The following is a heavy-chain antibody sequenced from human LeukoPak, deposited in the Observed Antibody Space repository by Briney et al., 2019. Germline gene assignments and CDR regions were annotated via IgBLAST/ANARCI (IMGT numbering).Heavy chain of an antibody. CDR1: GYTFTSYG. J-gene: IGHJ6*02. Sequence: GASVKVSCKASGYTFTSYGISWVRQAPGQGLEWMGWISAYNGNTNYAQKLQGRVTMTTDTSTSTAYMELRSLRSDDTAVYYCASWWFGRMVRDIPYGMDVWGQGTTVTVSS. CDR2: ISAYNGNT. V-gene: IGHV1-18*01. D-gene: IGHD3-10*01. CDR3: ASWWFGRMVRDIPYGMDV.